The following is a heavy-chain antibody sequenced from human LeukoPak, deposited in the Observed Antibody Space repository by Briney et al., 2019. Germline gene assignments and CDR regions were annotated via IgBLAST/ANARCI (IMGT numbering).Heavy chain of an antibody. J-gene: IGHJ4*02. V-gene: IGHV3-21*01. D-gene: IGHD2-15*01. CDR1: GFTFSIYS. CDR2: ISSSSNYI. CDR3: ARKGGLLDY. Sequence: PGGSLRLFCAASGFTFSIYSMIWVRQARGKGLVWVLSISSSSNYIYYTDSVGRRFTISRANDKNSLYLRMNSLRAEDMAVYYCARKGGLLDYWGQGTLVTVSS.